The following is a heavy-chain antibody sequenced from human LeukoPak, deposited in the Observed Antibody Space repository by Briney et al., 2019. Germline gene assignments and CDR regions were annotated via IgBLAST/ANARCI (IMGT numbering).Heavy chain of an antibody. CDR2: ISYDGSNK. Sequence: QAGGSLRLSCAASGFTFSSYAMHWVRQAPGKGLEWVAVISYDGSNKYYADSVKGRFTISRDNSKNTLYLQMNSLRAEDTALYYCAKEGFDYWGQGTLVTVSS. CDR3: AKEGFDY. J-gene: IGHJ4*02. CDR1: GFTFSSYA. V-gene: IGHV3-30-3*01.